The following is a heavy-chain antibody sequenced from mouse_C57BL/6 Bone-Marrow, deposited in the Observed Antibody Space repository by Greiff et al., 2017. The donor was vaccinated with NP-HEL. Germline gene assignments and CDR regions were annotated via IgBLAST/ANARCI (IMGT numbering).Heavy chain of an antibody. J-gene: IGHJ2*01. CDR3: ARNGGRVYCYGSSPPFDY. CDR1: GYTFTSYW. D-gene: IGHD1-1*01. V-gene: IGHV1-59*01. Sequence: QVQLQQPGAELVRPGTSVKLSCKASGYTFTSYWMHWVKQRPGQGLEWIGVIDPSDSYTNYNQKFKGKATLTVDTSSSTAYMQLSSLTSEDSAVYCCARNGGRVYCYGSSPPFDYWGQGTTLTVSS. CDR2: IDPSDSYT.